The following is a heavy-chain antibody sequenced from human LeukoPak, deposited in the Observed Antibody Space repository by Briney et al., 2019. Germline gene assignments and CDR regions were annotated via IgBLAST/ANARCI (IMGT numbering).Heavy chain of an antibody. CDR3: AKPRLRGGYLFDY. Sequence: GRSLRLSCAASGFTFSSYGMHWVRQAPGKGLEWMAVVSDDGSNKYCEDSVRGRFTISRDNSKNTLYLQMSSLRDEDTAVYYCAKPRLRGGYLFDYWGQGTLVTVSS. CDR1: GFTFSSYG. J-gene: IGHJ4*02. V-gene: IGHV3-30*18. CDR2: VSDDGSNK. D-gene: IGHD5-12*01.